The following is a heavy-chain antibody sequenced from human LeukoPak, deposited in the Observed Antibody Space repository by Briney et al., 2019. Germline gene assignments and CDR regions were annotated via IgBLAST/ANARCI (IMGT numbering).Heavy chain of an antibody. CDR1: GFTFSSYA. CDR3: AKVRWDNSGWYYLDY. V-gene: IGHV3-30*04. CDR2: ISYDGSNK. D-gene: IGHD6-19*01. Sequence: GGSLRLSCAASGFTFSSYAMHWVRQAPGKGLEWVAVISYDGSNKYYTDSVKGRFTISRDNSKSTLYLQMNSLRAEDTAVYYCAKVRWDNSGWYYLDYWGQGTLVTVSS. J-gene: IGHJ4*02.